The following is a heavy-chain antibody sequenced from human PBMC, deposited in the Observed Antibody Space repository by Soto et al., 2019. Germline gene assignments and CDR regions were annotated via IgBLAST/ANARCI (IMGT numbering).Heavy chain of an antibody. CDR1: GYTFTSYG. V-gene: IGHV1-18*01. CDR2: ISAYNGNT. D-gene: IGHD3-16*02. CDR3: ARDLHDLRYYDYVWGSYRLDAFDI. J-gene: IGHJ3*02. Sequence: QVQLVQSGAEVKKPGASVKVSCKASGYTFTSYGISWVRQAPGQGLEWMGWISAYNGNTNYAQKLQGRVPMTTDTSTSTAYMELRSLRSDDAAVYYCARDLHDLRYYDYVWGSYRLDAFDIWGQGTMVTVSS.